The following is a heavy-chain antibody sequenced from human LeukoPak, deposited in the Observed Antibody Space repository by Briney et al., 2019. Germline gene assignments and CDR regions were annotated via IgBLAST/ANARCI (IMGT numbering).Heavy chain of an antibody. CDR2: INHSGNT. CDR3: ARGSGGDSWSGYRFDP. J-gene: IGHJ5*02. D-gene: IGHD3-3*01. Sequence: SETLSLTCAVYGVSFSGYYWSWIRQSPGKGLEWIGEINHSGNTNYNPSLKSRVTISVDTSKKQFSLKLSSVTAADTAVYYCARGSGGDSWSGYRFDPWGQGTLVTVSS. V-gene: IGHV4-34*01. CDR1: GVSFSGYY.